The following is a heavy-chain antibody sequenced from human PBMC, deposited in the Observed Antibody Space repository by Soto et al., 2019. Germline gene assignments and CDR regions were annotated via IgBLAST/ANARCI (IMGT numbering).Heavy chain of an antibody. CDR2: IYYSGST. Sequence: QVQLQESGPGLVKPSETLSLTCTVSGGSISSYYWSWIRQPPGKGLEWIGYIYYSGSTNYNPSLNSRVTISVDTSKNQFSLKLSSVTAADTAVYYCARVGSGWYTDAFDIWGQGTMVTVSS. CDR1: GGSISSYY. V-gene: IGHV4-59*01. CDR3: ARVGSGWYTDAFDI. D-gene: IGHD6-19*01. J-gene: IGHJ3*02.